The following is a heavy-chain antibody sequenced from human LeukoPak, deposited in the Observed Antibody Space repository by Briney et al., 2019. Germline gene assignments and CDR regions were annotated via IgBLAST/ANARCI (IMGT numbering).Heavy chain of an antibody. J-gene: IGHJ4*02. D-gene: IGHD3-16*01. CDR1: GFTFRSYW. V-gene: IGHV3-7*01. CDR3: GRALGGGPLDY. Sequence: SGGSLRLSCAASGFTFRSYWMSWVRQAPGKGLEWVANIKQDGSEEYYVDSVKGRFTISRDNAKNSLYPQMNSLRAEDTAVYYCGRALGGGPLDYWGQGTLVTVSS. CDR2: IKQDGSEE.